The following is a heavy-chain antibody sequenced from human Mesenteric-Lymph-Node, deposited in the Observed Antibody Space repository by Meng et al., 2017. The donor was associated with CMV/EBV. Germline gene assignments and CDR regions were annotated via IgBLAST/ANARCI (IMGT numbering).Heavy chain of an antibody. D-gene: IGHD6-6*01. J-gene: IGHJ4*02. CDR2: IIPIFGKA. V-gene: IGHV1-69*05. CDR3: ARSGYSSSSAFDY. Sequence: SVKVSCKASGGTFSSYAISWVRQAPGQGLEWMGGIIPIFGKANYAQKFQGRITITTDESTSTAYMELSSLRSEDTAVYYCARSGYSSSSAFDYWGQGTLVTVSS. CDR1: GGTFSSYA.